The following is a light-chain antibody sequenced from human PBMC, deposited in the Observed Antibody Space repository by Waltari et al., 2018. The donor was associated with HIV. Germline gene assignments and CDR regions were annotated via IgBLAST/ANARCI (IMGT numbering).Light chain of an antibody. V-gene: IGKV1-39*01. CDR3: QQSYRTLLYT. Sequence: DIQMTQFPSSLSASIGGRVVIPCRATKYIDNYVNWYHLKSGKAPKLLIFAASSLQSGASSRFIGGGFGTDFTLAISDLHSEDAGTYFCQQSYRTLLYTFGQGTKLEI. CDR1: KYIDNY. J-gene: IGKJ2*01. CDR2: AAS.